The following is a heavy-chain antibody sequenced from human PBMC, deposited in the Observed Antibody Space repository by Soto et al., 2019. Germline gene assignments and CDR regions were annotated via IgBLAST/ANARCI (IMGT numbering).Heavy chain of an antibody. Sequence: ASVKVSCKASGYTFTSYYMNWVRQAPGQGLEWLGIINPSGGYTTYAQRFLGRVTLSVDTSTNQCSLTLSSMTAADTTVYYCALRSMAVVPEYWGQGTLVTVSS. CDR2: INPSGGYT. V-gene: IGHV1-46*01. CDR3: ALRSMAVVPEY. J-gene: IGHJ4*02. CDR1: GYTFTSYY. D-gene: IGHD3-22*01.